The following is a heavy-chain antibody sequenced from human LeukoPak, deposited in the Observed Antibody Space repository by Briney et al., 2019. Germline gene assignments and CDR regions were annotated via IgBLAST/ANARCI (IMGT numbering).Heavy chain of an antibody. D-gene: IGHD4-23*01. CDR2: INHSGST. Sequence: SETLSLTCAVYGGSFSGYYWSWIRQPPGKGLEWIGEINHSGSTNYNPSLKSRVTISVDTSKKQFSLKLSSVTAADTAVYYCAISTPGGNGDYWGQGTLVTVSS. V-gene: IGHV4-34*01. J-gene: IGHJ4*02. CDR1: GGSFSGYY. CDR3: AISTPGGNGDY.